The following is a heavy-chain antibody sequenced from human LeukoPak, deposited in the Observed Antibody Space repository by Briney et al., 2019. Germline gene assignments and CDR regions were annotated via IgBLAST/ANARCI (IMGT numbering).Heavy chain of an antibody. Sequence: ASVKVSCKASGGTFSSYAISWVRQAPGQGLEWMGGIIPIFGTANYAQKFQGRVTITADESTSTAYMELSSLRSEDTAVYYCARRDYDSSGYYRGVGNWFDPWGQGTLVTVSS. D-gene: IGHD3-22*01. J-gene: IGHJ5*02. CDR3: ARRDYDSSGYYRGVGNWFDP. CDR1: GGTFSSYA. V-gene: IGHV1-69*13. CDR2: IIPIFGTA.